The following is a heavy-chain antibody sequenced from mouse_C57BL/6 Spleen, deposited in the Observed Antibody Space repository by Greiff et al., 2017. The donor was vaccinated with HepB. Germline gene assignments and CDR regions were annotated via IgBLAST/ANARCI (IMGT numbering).Heavy chain of an antibody. V-gene: IGHV5-12*01. CDR2: ISNGGGST. D-gene: IGHD2-1*01. CDR1: GFTFSDYY. CDR3: ARHGRIYYGNYYAMDY. J-gene: IGHJ4*01. Sequence: EVMLVESGGGLVQPGGSLKLSCAASGFTFSDYYMYWVRQTPEKRLEWVAYISNGGGSTYYPDTVKGRFTISRDNAKNTLYLQMSRLKSEDTAMYYCARHGRIYYGNYYAMDYWGQGTSVTVSS.